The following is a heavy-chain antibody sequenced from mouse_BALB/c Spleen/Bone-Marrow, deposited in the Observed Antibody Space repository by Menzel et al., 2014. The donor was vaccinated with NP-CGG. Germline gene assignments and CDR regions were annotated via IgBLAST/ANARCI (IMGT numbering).Heavy chain of an antibody. CDR2: ILPGSYST. Sequence: VQLQQSGAELMRPGASVKISCKATSYTFRNYWIEWVKQRPGHGLEWIGEILPGSYSTNYNEKLKGKATFTADTSSNTAYTQLSSLTSEDSAVYYCARRGGYPWFAYWGQGTLVTVSA. D-gene: IGHD2-2*01. V-gene: IGHV1-9*01. J-gene: IGHJ3*01. CDR3: ARRGGYPWFAY. CDR1: SYTFRNYW.